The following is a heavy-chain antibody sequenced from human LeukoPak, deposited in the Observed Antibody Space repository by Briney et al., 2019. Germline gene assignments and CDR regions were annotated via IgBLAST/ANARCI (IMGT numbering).Heavy chain of an antibody. J-gene: IGHJ4*02. CDR3: ARDQREFDY. CDR1: GFTFSSYG. D-gene: IGHD6-25*01. CDR2: ISYDGSNK. Sequence: QSGGSLRLSCAASGFTFSSYGMHWVRQAPGKGLEWVAVISYDGSNKYYADSVKGRFTISRDNSKNTLYLQMNSLRAEDTAVYYCARDQREFDYWGQGTLVTVSS. V-gene: IGHV3-30*03.